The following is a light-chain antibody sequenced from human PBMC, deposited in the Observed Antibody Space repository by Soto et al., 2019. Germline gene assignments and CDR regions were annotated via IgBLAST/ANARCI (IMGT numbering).Light chain of an antibody. Sequence: QSALTQPPSVSGSPGQSVTISCTGTSGDIGTYNRVSWYQQTPGTAPKVMIYEVSNRPSGVPDRFSGSQSGNTASLTISGLQADEEADYYCSSYTTSTLVFGGGTKVTVL. CDR2: EVS. V-gene: IGLV2-18*02. CDR3: SSYTTSTLV. CDR1: SGDIGTYNR. J-gene: IGLJ2*01.